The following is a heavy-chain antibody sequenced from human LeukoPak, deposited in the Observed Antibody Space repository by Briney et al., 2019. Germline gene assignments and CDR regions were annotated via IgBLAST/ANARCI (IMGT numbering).Heavy chain of an antibody. CDR3: AGEWTYSSGWSASGY. J-gene: IGHJ4*02. Sequence: GRSLRLSCAASEFTLRDYAMHWVRQAPGKGLEWVALILFDGSNKNYADSVKGRFTISRDNSKNTLYLQMNSLRAEDTGLYYCAGEWTYSSGWSASGYWGQGTLVTVSS. CDR1: EFTLRDYA. V-gene: IGHV3-30-3*01. CDR2: ILFDGSNK. D-gene: IGHD6-19*01.